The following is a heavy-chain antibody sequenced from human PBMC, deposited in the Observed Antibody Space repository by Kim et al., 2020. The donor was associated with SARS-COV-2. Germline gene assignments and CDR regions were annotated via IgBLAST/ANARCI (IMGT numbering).Heavy chain of an antibody. CDR2: HSGST. V-gene: IGHV4-34*01. D-gene: IGHD1-7*01. Sequence: HSGSTNYNPSLKSRVTISVDTAKNQFSLKLSSVTAADTAVYYCASGRTRYWGQGTLVTVSS. CDR3: ASGRTRY. J-gene: IGHJ4*02.